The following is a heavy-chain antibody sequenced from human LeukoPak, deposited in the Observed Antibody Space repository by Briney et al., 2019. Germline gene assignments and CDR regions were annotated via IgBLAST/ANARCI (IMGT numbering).Heavy chain of an antibody. D-gene: IGHD6-19*01. Sequence: PPGGSLRLSCAASGFTVSSNYMSWVRQAPGKGLEWVSVIYSGGSTYYADSVKGRFTISRDNSKNTLYLQMNSLRAEDTAVYYCATTSGWTADGDYWGQGTLVTVSS. CDR1: GFTVSSNY. CDR3: ATTSGWTADGDY. J-gene: IGHJ4*02. CDR2: IYSGGST. V-gene: IGHV3-53*01.